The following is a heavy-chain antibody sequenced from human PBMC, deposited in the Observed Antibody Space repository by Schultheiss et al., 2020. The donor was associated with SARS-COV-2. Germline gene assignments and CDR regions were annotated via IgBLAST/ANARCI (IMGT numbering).Heavy chain of an antibody. V-gene: IGHV3-11*06. CDR2: ISSSSSYI. CDR1: GFTFSDYY. D-gene: IGHD2-21*02. J-gene: IGHJ4*02. CDR3: ARDPSFLYCRGGGCYYFDY. Sequence: GGSLRLSCAASGFTFSDYYMSWIRQAPGKGLEWVSYISSSSSYIYYADSVKGRFTISRDNAKNSLYLQVNSLRAEDTAVYYCARDPSFLYCRGGGCYYFDYWGQGTLVTVSS.